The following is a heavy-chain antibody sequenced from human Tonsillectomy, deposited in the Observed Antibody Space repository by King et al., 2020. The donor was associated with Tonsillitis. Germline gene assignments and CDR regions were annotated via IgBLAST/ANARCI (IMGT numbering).Heavy chain of an antibody. Sequence: QLVQSGAEVQKPGAAVKGSCETSGYTFTGYFIHWVRHAPGQGLEWMGGINPNTGGTNYAQNFQGRVTMTRDTSISTAYMDLSRLTSDDTAVYYCAVGNWFDPWGQGTLVTVSS. CDR1: GYTFTGYF. V-gene: IGHV1-2*02. J-gene: IGHJ5*02. CDR3: AVGNWFDP. CDR2: INPNTGGT.